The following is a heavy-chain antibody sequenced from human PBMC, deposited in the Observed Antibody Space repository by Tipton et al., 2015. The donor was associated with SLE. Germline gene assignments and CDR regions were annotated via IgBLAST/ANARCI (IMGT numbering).Heavy chain of an antibody. CDR2: IYYSGFT. CDR3: ARGSVKFDY. V-gene: IGHV4-59*01. J-gene: IGHJ4*02. D-gene: IGHD4-23*01. Sequence: TLSLTCTVSGGSMSSNYWSWIRQPPGQRLEWIGYIYYSGFTDYNPSLKSRVTISVDSSKSRFSLKLISVTAADTAVYYCARGSVKFDYWGQGTLVTVSS. CDR1: GGSMSSNY.